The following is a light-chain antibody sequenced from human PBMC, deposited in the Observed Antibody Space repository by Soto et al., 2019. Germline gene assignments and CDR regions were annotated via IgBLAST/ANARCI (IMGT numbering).Light chain of an antibody. V-gene: IGLV2-14*01. Sequence: QSALTQPASMSGSPGQSITISCTGTSNDVGGYNYVSWYQQHPGKAPKLMIFEVSNRPSGVSNRCPGSKSGNTASLNISVVQAEDEAYYYCCSYTSTNSRVFGGGTKLTVL. CDR2: EVS. CDR3: CSYTSTNSRV. J-gene: IGLJ3*02. CDR1: SNDVGGYNY.